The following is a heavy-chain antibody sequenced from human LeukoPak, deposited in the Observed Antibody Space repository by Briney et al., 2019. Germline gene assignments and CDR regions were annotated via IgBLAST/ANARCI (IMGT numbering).Heavy chain of an antibody. Sequence: ASVTVSFKSSGYTFTIYDINWVRQAAGQGLEGVGWINPNSGNKGYAQKFQGRVTMTRNTSISTAYMELSSLRSEDTAVYYCARLGLLWFGELHRYYYYGMDVWGQGTTVTVSS. J-gene: IGHJ6*02. CDR1: GYTFTIYD. D-gene: IGHD3-10*01. CDR3: ARLGLLWFGELHRYYYYGMDV. CDR2: INPNSGNK. V-gene: IGHV1-8*01.